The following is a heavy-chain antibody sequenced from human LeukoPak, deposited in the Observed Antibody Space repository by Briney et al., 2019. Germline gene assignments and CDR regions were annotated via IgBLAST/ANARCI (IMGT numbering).Heavy chain of an antibody. J-gene: IGHJ4*02. D-gene: IGHD3-10*01. CDR3: ARHRRKSIIGTASSRGFDS. CDR2: IYPADSDT. CDR1: GYSFTSYW. Sequence: KVSCKGSGYSFTSYWIGWVRQMPGKGLEWMGIIYPADSDTTYSPSFQGQVTISADKSISTAYLQWSSLKASDTAMYYCARHRRKSIIGTASSRGFDSWGQGTLVTVSS. V-gene: IGHV5-51*01.